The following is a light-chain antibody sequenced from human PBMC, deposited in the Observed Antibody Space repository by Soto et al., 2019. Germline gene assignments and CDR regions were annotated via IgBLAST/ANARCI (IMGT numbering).Light chain of an antibody. V-gene: IGKV3D-20*02. CDR1: QSVSSSY. J-gene: IGKJ1*01. CDR3: QQRSNWPLWT. Sequence: EIVLTQSPGTLSLSPGERATLSCRASQSVSSSYLAWYQQKPGQAPRLLIYGASSRATGIPVRFSGSGFGTEFTLTISSLEPEDFAVYYCQQRSNWPLWTFGQGTKVDIK. CDR2: GAS.